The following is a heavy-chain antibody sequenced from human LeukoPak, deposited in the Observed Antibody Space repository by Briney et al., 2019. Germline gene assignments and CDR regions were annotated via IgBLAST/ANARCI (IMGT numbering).Heavy chain of an antibody. CDR2: ISGSGGST. V-gene: IGHV3-23*01. J-gene: IGHJ5*02. D-gene: IGHD6-19*01. Sequence: GGSLGLSCAVSGFPSSDAWMSWVRQAPGKGLEWVSAISGSGGSTYYADSVKGRFTISRDNSKNTLYLQMNSLRAEDTAVYYCAKGIAVALGWFDPWGQGTLVTVSS. CDR1: GFPSSDAW. CDR3: AKGIAVALGWFDP.